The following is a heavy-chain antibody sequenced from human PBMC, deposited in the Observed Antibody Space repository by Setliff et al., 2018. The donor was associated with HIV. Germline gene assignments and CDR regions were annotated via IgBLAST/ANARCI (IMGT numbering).Heavy chain of an antibody. Sequence: SETLSLTCAVYGAPFNGYYWAWIRQSPAKGLEWIGEIYHSGIVNYNPSLQSRVTISVDTSKNQFSLKLSSVTAADTAVYYCARDPKYYYKYFQYWGPGTLVTVSS. V-gene: IGHV4-34*01. CDR1: GAPFNGYY. J-gene: IGHJ1*01. CDR2: IYHSGIV. D-gene: IGHD1-26*01. CDR3: ARDPKYYYKYFQY.